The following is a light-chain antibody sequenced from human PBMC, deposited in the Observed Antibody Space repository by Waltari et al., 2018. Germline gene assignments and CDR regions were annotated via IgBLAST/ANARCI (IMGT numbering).Light chain of an antibody. CDR1: QSISTL. CDR2: GAS. J-gene: IGKJ3*01. Sequence: IQMTQSPSLLSASVGDRVTITCRASQSISTLLAWYQQKPGKVLKLLIFGASILERGVSSRFSGSGSETDFTLTISSLQAEDFATYYCQQGSTFPFTFGPGTTLDLK. V-gene: IGKV1-12*01. CDR3: QQGSTFPFT.